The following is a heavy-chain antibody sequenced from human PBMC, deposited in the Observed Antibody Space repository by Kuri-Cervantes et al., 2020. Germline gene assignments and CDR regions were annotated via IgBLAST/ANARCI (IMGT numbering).Heavy chain of an antibody. CDR2: IYYSGST. CDR1: GGSISSGGYY. CDR3: ARAPRRQDAFDI. J-gene: IGHJ3*02. Sequence: SETLSLTCTVSGGSISSGGYYWSWIRQHPGKGLEWIGYIYYSGSTYYNPSLKSRVTISVDTSKNQFSLKLSSVTAADTAVYYCARAPRRQDAFDIWGQRTMVTVSS. V-gene: IGHV4-31*03. D-gene: IGHD1-14*01.